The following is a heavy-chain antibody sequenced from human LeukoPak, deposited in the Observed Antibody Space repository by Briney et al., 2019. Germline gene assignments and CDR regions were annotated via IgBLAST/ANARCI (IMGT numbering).Heavy chain of an antibody. CDR2: ISWNSGSI. CDR3: AKDTCGGDCFTFDY. V-gene: IGHV3-9*01. J-gene: IGHJ4*02. D-gene: IGHD2-21*02. CDR1: GFTFGDYA. Sequence: GGSLRLSCAASGFTFGDYAMHWVRQAPWKGLEWVSGISWNSGSIGYADSVKGRFTISRDNAKNSLYLQMNSLRAEDTALYYCAKDTCGGDCFTFDYWGQGTLVTVSS.